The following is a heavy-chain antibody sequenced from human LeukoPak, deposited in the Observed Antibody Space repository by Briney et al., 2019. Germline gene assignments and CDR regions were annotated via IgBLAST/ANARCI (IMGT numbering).Heavy chain of an antibody. J-gene: IGHJ6*02. V-gene: IGHV3-21*01. CDR3: ARGVGGGMDV. Sequence: GGSLRVSCAASGFTFSSYSMNWVRQAPGKGLEWVSSISSRSSYIYYADSVKGRFTISRDNAKNSLYLQMNSLRAEDTAVYYCARGVGGGMDVWGQGTTVTVSS. CDR1: GFTFSSYS. CDR2: ISSRSSYI. D-gene: IGHD1-26*01.